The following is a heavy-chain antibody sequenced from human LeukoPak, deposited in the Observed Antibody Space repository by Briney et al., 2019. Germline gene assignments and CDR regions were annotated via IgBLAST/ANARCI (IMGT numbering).Heavy chain of an antibody. J-gene: IGHJ4*02. D-gene: IGHD6-19*01. CDR1: GGSFSGYY. V-gene: IGHV4-34*01. CDR3: ARGPKIAVAGQFDY. CDR2: INHSGST. Sequence: SETLSLTCAVYGGSFSGYYWSWIRQPPGKGLEWIGEINHSGSTNYNPSLKSRVTISVDTSKNQFSLKLSSVTAADTAVYYCARGPKIAVAGQFDYWGQGTLVTVSS.